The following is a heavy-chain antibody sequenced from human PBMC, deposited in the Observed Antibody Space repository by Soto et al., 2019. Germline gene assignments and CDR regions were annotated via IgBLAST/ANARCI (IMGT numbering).Heavy chain of an antibody. CDR3: AAAAYYDSSGPDY. Sequence: ASVKVSCKASGLTFTSTAVQWVRQARGQRLEWIGWIVVGSGNTNYAQKFQERVTITRDMSTSTAYMELSSLRSEDTAVYYCAAAAYYDSSGPDYWGQGTLVTVSS. CDR1: GLTFTSTA. V-gene: IGHV1-58*01. CDR2: IVVGSGNT. D-gene: IGHD3-22*01. J-gene: IGHJ4*02.